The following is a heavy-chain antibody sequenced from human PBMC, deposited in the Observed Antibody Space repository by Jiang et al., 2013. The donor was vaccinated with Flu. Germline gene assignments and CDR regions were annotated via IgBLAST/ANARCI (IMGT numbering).Heavy chain of an antibody. CDR1: GFTFSSYA. CDR3: AKEGTFGANPQSFFDY. D-gene: IGHD1-26*01. J-gene: IGHJ4*02. Sequence: PGGSLRLSCAASGFTFSSYAMSWVRQAPGKGLEWVSAISGSGGSTYYADSVKGRFTISRDNSKNTLYLQMNSLRAEDTAVYYCAKEGTFGANPQSFFDYWGQGTLVTVSS. CDR2: ISGSGGST. V-gene: IGHV3-23*01.